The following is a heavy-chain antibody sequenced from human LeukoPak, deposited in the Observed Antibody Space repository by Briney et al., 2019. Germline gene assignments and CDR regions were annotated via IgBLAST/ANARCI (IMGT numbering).Heavy chain of an antibody. CDR2: IGSSSTNT. Sequence: GGSLRLSCAASGFTFSDYYMSWNRQAPGKGLEWVLYIGSSSTNTNYADSVKGRFTISRDNAKNSLYLQMNSLRAEDTAMYYCARSVQYYFDYWGQGTLVTVSS. D-gene: IGHD4-17*01. J-gene: IGHJ4*02. CDR1: GFTFSDYY. CDR3: ARSVQYYFDY. V-gene: IGHV3-11*03.